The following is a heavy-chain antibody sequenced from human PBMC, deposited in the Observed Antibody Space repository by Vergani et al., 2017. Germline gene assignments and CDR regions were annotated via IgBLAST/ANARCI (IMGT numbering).Heavy chain of an antibody. CDR3: ARGLWDCTHIRCSPPSY. Sequence: EVQLVESGGGLVKPGGSLRLSCAASGFSFSSYSMNWVRQAPGKGLEWVASVSGSSRYVFYRDSVEGRFTITRDNAKKSVHLQMNSLRAEDTAMYFCARGLWDCTHIRCSPPSYWGQGTQVTVSS. J-gene: IGHJ4*02. CDR1: GFSFSSYS. V-gene: IGHV3-21*02. D-gene: IGHD2-8*01. CDR2: VSGSSRYV.